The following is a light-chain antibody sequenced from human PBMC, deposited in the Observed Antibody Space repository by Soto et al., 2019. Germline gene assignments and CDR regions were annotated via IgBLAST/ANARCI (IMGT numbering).Light chain of an antibody. V-gene: IGKV3-15*01. CDR3: HQYNSYSRT. Sequence: EIVLTQSPGTLSLSPGEIATLSCRASQSINNNLAWYHQKPGKAPRLLVYEKSSRTTGVPSRFSGSGTGTDFTLTISSLQPDDFATYYCHQYNSYSRTFGQGTKVDI. J-gene: IGKJ1*01. CDR2: EKS. CDR1: QSINNN.